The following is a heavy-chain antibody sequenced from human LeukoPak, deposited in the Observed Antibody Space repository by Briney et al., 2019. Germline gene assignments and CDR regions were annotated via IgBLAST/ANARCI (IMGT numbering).Heavy chain of an antibody. V-gene: IGHV1-2*02. CDR3: ARDKEYSSSLTAFDI. CDR1: GYTFTSYY. Sequence: ASVKVSCKASGYTFTSYYMHWVRQAPGQGLEWMGWINPNSGGTNYAQKFQGRVTMTRDTSISTAYMELSRLRSDDTAVYYCARDKEYSSSLTAFDIWGQGTMVTVSS. CDR2: INPNSGGT. D-gene: IGHD6-6*01. J-gene: IGHJ3*02.